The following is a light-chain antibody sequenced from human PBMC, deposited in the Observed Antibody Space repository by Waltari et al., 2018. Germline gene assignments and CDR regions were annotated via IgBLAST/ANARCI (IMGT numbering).Light chain of an antibody. J-gene: IGLJ2*01. CDR1: TSTIGAGYD. CDR3: QSYDTTLSVV. V-gene: IGLV1-40*01. Sequence: QSVLPQPPSVSWAPRQRVSISCTGRTSTIGAGYDVPWYQQGPGKAPKLIIYGTNTRPLGVPDRFFGSQYGTSASLAIIGLQAEDEGDYYCQSYDTTLSVVFGGGTKLTVL. CDR2: GTN.